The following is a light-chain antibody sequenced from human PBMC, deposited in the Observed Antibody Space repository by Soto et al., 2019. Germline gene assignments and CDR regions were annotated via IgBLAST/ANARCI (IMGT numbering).Light chain of an antibody. V-gene: IGKV3-15*01. CDR3: QQYNNWPLYS. CDR1: HRVSSY. J-gene: IGKJ2*01. CDR2: ATS. Sequence: EIVMTQSPATLSVSPGERATLSCRASHRVSSYLAWYQQKPGQAPRLLIYATSTRATGIPARFSGSGSGTEFTLTISSLQSEDFALYFCQQYNNWPLYSFGQGTKLEIK.